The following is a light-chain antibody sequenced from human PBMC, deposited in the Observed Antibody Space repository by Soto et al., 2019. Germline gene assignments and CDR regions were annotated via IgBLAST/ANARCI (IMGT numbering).Light chain of an antibody. Sequence: AIRMTQSPSSLSASTGDRVTITCRASQGISSYLAWYQQKPGKAPKLLIYAASTLQSGVPSRFSGSGSGTDFTLTISCLQSEDFATYYCQQYSSWPPWTFGQGTKVEIK. CDR3: QQYSSWPPWT. CDR1: QGISSY. V-gene: IGKV1-8*01. CDR2: AAS. J-gene: IGKJ1*01.